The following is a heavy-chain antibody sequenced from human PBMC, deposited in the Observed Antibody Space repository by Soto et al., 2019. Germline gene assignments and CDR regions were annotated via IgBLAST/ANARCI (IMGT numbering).Heavy chain of an antibody. CDR1: GFTFSNAW. Sequence: EVQLVESGGGLVKPGGSLRLSCAASGFTFSNAWMNWVRQAPGKGLEWDGRIKSKTDGGTTDFAAPVKGKFTISRDDSKTTLYLQMNSLKTEDTAVYYCTTRPTRVTTGWVWGQGTLVTVSS. J-gene: IGHJ4*02. CDR3: TTRPTRVTTGWV. V-gene: IGHV3-15*07. CDR2: IKSKTDGGTT. D-gene: IGHD4-17*01.